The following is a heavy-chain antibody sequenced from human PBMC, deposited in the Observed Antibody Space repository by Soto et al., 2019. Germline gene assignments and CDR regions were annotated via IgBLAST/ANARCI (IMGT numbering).Heavy chain of an antibody. J-gene: IGHJ4*02. Sequence: QVQLVQSGAEVKKPGASVQVSCKTSGYSFSIYGISWVRQAPGQGLEWMGWINTYNGNRDYSQKFQGRVTMTTNTSTATAYMDLKNLTSDDTAVYYCARGQWLVPLEYWSQGTLITVSS. CDR2: INTYNGNR. CDR1: GYSFSIYG. CDR3: ARGQWLVPLEY. V-gene: IGHV1-18*01. D-gene: IGHD6-19*01.